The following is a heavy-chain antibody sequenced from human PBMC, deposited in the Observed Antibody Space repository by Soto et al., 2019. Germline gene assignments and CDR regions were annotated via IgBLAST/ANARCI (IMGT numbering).Heavy chain of an antibody. D-gene: IGHD2-2*01. J-gene: IGHJ6*03. V-gene: IGHV1-46*03. Sequence: ASVKVSCKASGYTFTSYYMHWVRQAPGQGLEWMGIINPSGGSTSYAQKFQGRVTMNGDTSTSRGYMELSSLRSEDTAVYYCARANWVVVPAADNITAKYYYYYYMDVWGKGTTVTVSS. CDR1: GYTFTSYY. CDR2: INPSGGST. CDR3: ARANWVVVPAADNITAKYYYYYYMDV.